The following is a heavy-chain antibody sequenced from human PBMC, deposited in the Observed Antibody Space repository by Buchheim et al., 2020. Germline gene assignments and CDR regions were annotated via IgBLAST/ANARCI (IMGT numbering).Heavy chain of an antibody. D-gene: IGHD5-24*01. CDR1: GGSISSYY. CDR3: ARHGDKMATNMWSAFDI. V-gene: IGHV4-59*08. CDR2: IYYSGST. Sequence: QVQLQESGPGLVKPSETLSLTCTVPGGSISSYYWSWIRQPPGKGLEWIGYIYYSGSTNYNPSLKSRVTISVDTSKNQFSLKLSSVTAADTAVYYCARHGDKMATNMWSAFDIWGQGT. J-gene: IGHJ3*02.